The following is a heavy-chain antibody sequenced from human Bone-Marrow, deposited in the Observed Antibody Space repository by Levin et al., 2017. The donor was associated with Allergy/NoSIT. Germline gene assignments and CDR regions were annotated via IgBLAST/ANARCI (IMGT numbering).Heavy chain of an antibody. CDR1: GFSFNTYS. CDR2: ISSSSGTI. V-gene: IGHV3-48*01. J-gene: IGHJ6*02. Sequence: GESLKISCAASGFSFNTYSMNWVRQAPGKGLEWVSYISSSSGTIYYADSVKGRFTISRDNAKNSLYLQMNSLRAEDTAVYYCARDRGCSSPKCYVVGYYYYGMDVWGQGTAVTVSS. CDR3: ARDRGCSSPKCYVVGYYYYGMDV. D-gene: IGHD2-2*01.